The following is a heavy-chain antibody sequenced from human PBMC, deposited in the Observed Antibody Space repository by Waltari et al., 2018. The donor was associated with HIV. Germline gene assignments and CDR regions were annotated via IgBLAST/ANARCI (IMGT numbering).Heavy chain of an antibody. D-gene: IGHD3-10*01. CDR2: INPNRGGT. J-gene: IGHJ6*02. CDR3: ARDGRLWFGELFNGMDV. Sequence: QVQLVQSGAEVKKPGASVKVSCKASGYTFTGYYMHWVRQAPGQGLEWMGRINPNRGGTNYAQKFKGRVTMTRDTSISTAYMELSRLRSDDTAVYYCARDGRLWFGELFNGMDVWGQGTTVTVSS. CDR1: GYTFTGYY. V-gene: IGHV1-2*06.